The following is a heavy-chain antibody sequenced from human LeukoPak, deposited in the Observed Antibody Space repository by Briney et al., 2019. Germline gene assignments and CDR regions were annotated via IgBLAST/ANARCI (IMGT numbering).Heavy chain of an antibody. CDR1: GGSISSYY. J-gene: IGHJ4*02. V-gene: IGHV4-59*08. Sequence: SETLSLTCTVSGGSISSYYWSWIRQPPGKGLEWIGFIYYSGSNINYNPSLKSRVTMSVDTSKNQFSLELSSVTAADTAVYYCARYFPSYNNRWYLDYWGQGTLVTVSS. CDR3: ARYFPSYNNRWYLDY. CDR2: IYYSGSNI. D-gene: IGHD5-24*01.